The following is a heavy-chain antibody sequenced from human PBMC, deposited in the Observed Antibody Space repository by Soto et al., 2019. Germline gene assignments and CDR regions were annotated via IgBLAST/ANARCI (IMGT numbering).Heavy chain of an antibody. Sequence: GGSLRLSCAASGFTFSDYYMSWIRQAPGKGLEWVSYISSSGSTIYYAESVKGRFTISRDNAKNSLYLQMNSLRAEDTAVYYCAKHSAPTVTTPSQPIDYWGQGTLVTVSS. CDR1: GFTFSDYY. J-gene: IGHJ4*02. CDR3: AKHSAPTVTTPSQPIDY. CDR2: ISSSGSTI. D-gene: IGHD4-17*01. V-gene: IGHV3-11*01.